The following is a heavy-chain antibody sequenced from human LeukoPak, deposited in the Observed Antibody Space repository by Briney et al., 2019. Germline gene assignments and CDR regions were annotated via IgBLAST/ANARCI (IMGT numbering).Heavy chain of an antibody. Sequence: PGRSLRLSCAASGFTFSSYGMPWVRQAPGKGLEWVAVISYDGSNKYYADSVKGRFTISRDNSKDTLTLQMNSLRVEDTAVYFCAKADSYGGNSQLFDFWGQGTLVTVSS. D-gene: IGHD4-23*01. CDR3: AKADSYGGNSQLFDF. J-gene: IGHJ4*02. V-gene: IGHV3-30*18. CDR2: ISYDGSNK. CDR1: GFTFSSYG.